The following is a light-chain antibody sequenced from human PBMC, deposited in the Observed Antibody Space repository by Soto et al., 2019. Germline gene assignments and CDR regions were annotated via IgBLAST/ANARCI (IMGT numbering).Light chain of an antibody. Sequence: EIVMTQSPATLSVSPGERATLSCRASQSVSSNLAWYQQEPGQAPRLLIYGASTRATGIPARFSGSGSGTEFTLTISSLQSEDFAVFFCQQYNTSPPSTFGQ. CDR3: QQYNTSPPST. CDR2: GAS. CDR1: QSVSSN. J-gene: IGKJ5*01. V-gene: IGKV3-15*01.